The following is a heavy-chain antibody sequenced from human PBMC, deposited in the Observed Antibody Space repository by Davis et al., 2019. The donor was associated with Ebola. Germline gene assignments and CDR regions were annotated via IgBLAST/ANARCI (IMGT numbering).Heavy chain of an antibody. D-gene: IGHD3-22*01. J-gene: IGHJ6*04. CDR2: FDPEDGET. CDR3: ARGIDSSPSMDV. Sequence: ASVKVSCKVSGYTLTELSMHWVRQAPGKGLEWMGGFDPEDGETIYAQKFQGRVTMTTDTSTSTAYMELRSLRSDDTAVYYCARGIDSSPSMDVWGKGTTVTVSS. CDR1: GYTLTELS. V-gene: IGHV1-24*01.